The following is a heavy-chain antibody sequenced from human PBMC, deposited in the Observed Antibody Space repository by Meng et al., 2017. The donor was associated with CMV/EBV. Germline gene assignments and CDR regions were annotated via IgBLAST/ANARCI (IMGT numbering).Heavy chain of an antibody. CDR1: GGSFSGYY. Sequence: SQTLSLTCAVYGGSFSGYYWSWIRQPPGKGLEWIGEINHSGSTNYNPSLKSRVTISVDTSKNQFSLKLSSVTAADTAVYYCARALVPHRWGWFDPWGQGTLVTSPQ. V-gene: IGHV4-34*01. D-gene: IGHD2-2*01. CDR3: ARALVPHRWGWFDP. CDR2: INHSGST. J-gene: IGHJ5*02.